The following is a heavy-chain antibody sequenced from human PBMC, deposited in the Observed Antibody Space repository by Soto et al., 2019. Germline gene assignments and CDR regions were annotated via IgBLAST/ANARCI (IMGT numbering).Heavy chain of an antibody. D-gene: IGHD2-15*01. V-gene: IGHV4-38-2*01. CDR2: IYHSGST. CDR3: ARYGNRYSTRFFDY. J-gene: IGHJ4*02. Sequence: WCWLRQSPGKGLEWIGSIYHSGSTYYNPSLKSRVTMSVDTSKNQLSLKLSSVTAADTAVYYCARYGNRYSTRFFDYWGQGTRVTVSS.